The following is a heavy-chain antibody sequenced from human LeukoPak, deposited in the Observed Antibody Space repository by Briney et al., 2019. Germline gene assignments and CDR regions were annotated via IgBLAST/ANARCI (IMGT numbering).Heavy chain of an antibody. CDR1: GGSISSYY. CDR3: ARTSTISDAFDI. Sequence: SETLSLTCTVSGGSISSYYWSWIRQPPGKGLEWIGYIYDSGSTNYNPSLKSRVTLSADTSKNQFFLKLSSVTAADTAVYYCARTSTISDAFDIWGQGTMVTVSS. D-gene: IGHD3-3*01. J-gene: IGHJ3*02. CDR2: IYDSGST. V-gene: IGHV4-59*01.